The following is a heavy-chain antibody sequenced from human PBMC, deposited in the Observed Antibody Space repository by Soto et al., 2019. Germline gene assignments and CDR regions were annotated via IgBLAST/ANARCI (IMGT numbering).Heavy chain of an antibody. CDR3: ARAPPYYYDSSGFLGPFDP. V-gene: IGHV4-61*01. CDR2: IYYSGST. D-gene: IGHD3-22*01. CDR1: GGSVSSGSYY. Sequence: SETLSLTCTVSGGSVSSGSYYWSWIRQPAGKGLEWIGYIYYSGSTNYNPSLKSRVTISVDTSKNQFSLKLSSVTAADTAVYYCARAPPYYYDSSGFLGPFDPWGQGTLVTVSS. J-gene: IGHJ5*02.